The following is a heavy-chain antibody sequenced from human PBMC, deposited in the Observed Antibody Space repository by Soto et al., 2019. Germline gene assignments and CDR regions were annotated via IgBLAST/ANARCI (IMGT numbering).Heavy chain of an antibody. Sequence: QVQLVESGGGVVQPGRSLRLSCAASGFTFSSYGMHWVRQAPGKGLEWVAVIWYDGSNKYYADSVKGRFTISRDNSKNTLYLQMNSLRAEDTAVYYCASGGAVAGPESNFDYWGQGTLVTVSS. V-gene: IGHV3-33*01. J-gene: IGHJ4*02. D-gene: IGHD6-19*01. CDR1: GFTFSSYG. CDR3: ASGGAVAGPESNFDY. CDR2: IWYDGSNK.